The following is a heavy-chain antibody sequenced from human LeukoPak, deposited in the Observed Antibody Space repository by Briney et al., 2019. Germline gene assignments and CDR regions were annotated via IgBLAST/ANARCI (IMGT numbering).Heavy chain of an antibody. CDR3: ARRANWGFFDY. CDR2: IYNSGST. D-gene: IGHD7-27*01. V-gene: IGHV4-59*01. CDR1: GVSISSYR. Sequence: PSETLSLTCTVSGVSISSYRWSCIRQYPGKGLEWIGYIYNSGSTNSNPSLKSRVIISIDMSKNQFSLKVSSVTAADSAMYYCARRANWGFFDYWGQGTLVTVSS. J-gene: IGHJ4*02.